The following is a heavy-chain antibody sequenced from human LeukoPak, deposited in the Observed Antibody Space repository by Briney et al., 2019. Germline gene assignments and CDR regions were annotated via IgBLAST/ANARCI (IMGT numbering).Heavy chain of an antibody. Sequence: GGSLRLSCSASGFAFSGYAMHWVRQAPGKGLQYVSAISPTGGSTYYADSVKGRFSISRDNSKNTLYLQMSSLRPEDTAVYYCVPKGTEGYGGQGTLVTVS. CDR2: ISPTGGST. V-gene: IGHV3-64D*06. CDR3: VPKGTEGY. CDR1: GFAFSGYA. J-gene: IGHJ4*02.